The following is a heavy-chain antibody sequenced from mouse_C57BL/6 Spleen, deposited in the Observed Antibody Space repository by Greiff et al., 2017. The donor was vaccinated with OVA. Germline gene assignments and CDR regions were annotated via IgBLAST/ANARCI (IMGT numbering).Heavy chain of an antibody. CDR1: GYTFTDYY. CDR3: ARENYGSSYGFAY. CDR2: IYPGSGNN. J-gene: IGHJ3*01. D-gene: IGHD1-1*01. V-gene: IGHV1-76*01. Sequence: VQLQQSGAELVRPGASVKLSCKASGYTFTDYYINWVKQRPGQGLEWIARIYPGSGNNYYNEKFKGKATLTAEKSSSTAYMQLSSLTSEDSAVYCCARENYGSSYGFAYWGQGTLVTVSA.